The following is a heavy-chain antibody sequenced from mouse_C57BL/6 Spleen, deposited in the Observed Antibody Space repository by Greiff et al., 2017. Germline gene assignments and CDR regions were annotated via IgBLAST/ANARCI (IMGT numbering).Heavy chain of an antibody. J-gene: IGHJ4*01. V-gene: IGHV5-15*01. CDR3: ARHVGSNAMDY. CDR1: GFTFSDYG. CDR2: ISNLAYSI. Sequence: EVMLVESGGGLVQPGGSLKLSCAASGFTFSDYGMAWVRQAPRKGPEWVAFISNLAYSIYYADTVTGRFTISRENAKNTLYLEMSSLRSEDTAMYYCARHVGSNAMDYWGQGTSVTVSS.